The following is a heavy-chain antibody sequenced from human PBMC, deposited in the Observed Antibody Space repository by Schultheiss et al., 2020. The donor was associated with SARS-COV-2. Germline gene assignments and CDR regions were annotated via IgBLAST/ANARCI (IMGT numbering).Heavy chain of an antibody. Sequence: SETLSLTCTVSGGSISSYYWSWIRQPPGKGLEWIGEVNHSGSTNYNPSLKSRVTISVDTSKNQFSLKLSSVTAADTAVYYCARWGHGLELLGYYYYYYMDVWGKGTTVTVSS. CDR1: GGSISSYY. V-gene: IGHV4-34*01. CDR3: ARWGHGLELLGYYYYYYMDV. D-gene: IGHD1-7*01. J-gene: IGHJ6*03. CDR2: VNHSGST.